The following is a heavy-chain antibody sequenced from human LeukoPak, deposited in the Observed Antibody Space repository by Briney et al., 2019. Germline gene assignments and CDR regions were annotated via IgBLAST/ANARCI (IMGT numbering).Heavy chain of an antibody. J-gene: IGHJ4*02. Sequence: GGSLRLSCAASGFTFSSYAMIWARQAPGKGLEWVSAISGGGDSTYYADSVKGRFTISRDNSKNTLYLQMNSLRAEDTAVYYCAKDSLGYCSGDSCYGRYYFDYWGQGTLVTVSS. CDR3: AKDSLGYCSGDSCYGRYYFDY. CDR1: GFTFSSYA. V-gene: IGHV3-23*01. D-gene: IGHD2-15*01. CDR2: ISGGGDST.